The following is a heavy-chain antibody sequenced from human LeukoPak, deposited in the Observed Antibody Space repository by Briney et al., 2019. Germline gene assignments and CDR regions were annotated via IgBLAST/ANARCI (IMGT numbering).Heavy chain of an antibody. Sequence: PSETLSLTCTVSGYSISSGYYWGWIRQPPGKGLEWIGSIYHSGSTYYNPSLKSRVTISVDTSKNQFSLKLTSVTAADTAIYYCARWGESVTGVDYWGQGILVTVSS. D-gene: IGHD6-19*01. CDR1: GYSISSGYY. CDR3: ARWGESVTGVDY. CDR2: IYHSGST. V-gene: IGHV4-38-2*02. J-gene: IGHJ4*02.